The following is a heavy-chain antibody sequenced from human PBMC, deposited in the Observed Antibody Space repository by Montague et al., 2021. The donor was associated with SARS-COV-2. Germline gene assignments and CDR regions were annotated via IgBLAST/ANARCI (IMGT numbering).Heavy chain of an antibody. D-gene: IGHD6-13*01. Sequence: PVLVKPTKTLTLTCTFSGFSLSTSGVGVGWIRQPPGKALEWLALXYWDDDKRYSPSLKSRLTITKDTSKNQVVLTMTNMDPVDTATYYCARILVAAAGSPFDPWGQGTLVTVSS. V-gene: IGHV2-5*02. CDR2: XYWDDDK. CDR3: ARILVAAAGSPFDP. J-gene: IGHJ5*02. CDR1: GFSLSTSGVG.